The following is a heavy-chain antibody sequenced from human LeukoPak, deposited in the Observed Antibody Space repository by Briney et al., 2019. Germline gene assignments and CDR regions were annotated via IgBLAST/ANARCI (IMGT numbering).Heavy chain of an antibody. J-gene: IGHJ5*02. CDR3: AREVIAAAGHENWLDP. CDR1: GGTFSSYA. CDR2: IIPIFGTA. V-gene: IGHV1-69*05. Sequence: SVKVSCKSSGGTFSSYAISWVRQAPGQGLEWMGGIIPIFGTANYAQKCQGRVTITTDESTSTAYMELSSLRSEDTAVYYCAREVIAAAGHENWLDPWGQRSLVTVSS. D-gene: IGHD6-13*01.